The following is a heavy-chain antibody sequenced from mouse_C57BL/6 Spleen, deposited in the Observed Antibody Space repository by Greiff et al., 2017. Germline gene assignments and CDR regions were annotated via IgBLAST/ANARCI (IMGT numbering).Heavy chain of an antibody. CDR2: INPSTGGT. Sequence: EVQLQQSGPELVKPGASVKISCKASGYSFTGYYMNWVKQSPEKSLEWIGEINPSTGGTTYNQKFKAKATLTVDKSSSTASMQLKSLTSEDSAVYYCARGASWEFAYWSHGTLVTVSA. CDR3: ARGASWEFAY. V-gene: IGHV1-42*01. CDR1: GYSFTGYY. D-gene: IGHD4-1*01. J-gene: IGHJ3*01.